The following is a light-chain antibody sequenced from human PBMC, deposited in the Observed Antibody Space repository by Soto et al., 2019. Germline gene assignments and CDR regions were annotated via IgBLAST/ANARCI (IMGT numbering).Light chain of an antibody. J-gene: IGKJ4*01. CDR2: GAS. CDR1: QGVRSL. Sequence: EIVMTQSPATLSVSPGERATLSCRARQGVRSLLTWYQQKPGQAPRLLIYGASTRATGIPARFSGSGSGTEFTFTISSLQSEDFAVYYCQQYNDWPLTFGGGTKVEI. V-gene: IGKV3-15*01. CDR3: QQYNDWPLT.